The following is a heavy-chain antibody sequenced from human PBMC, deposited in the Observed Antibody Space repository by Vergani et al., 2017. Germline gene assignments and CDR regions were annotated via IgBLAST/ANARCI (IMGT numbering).Heavy chain of an antibody. J-gene: IGHJ3*02. CDR2: INPNSGGT. Sequence: QVQLVQSGAEVKKPGASVKVSCKASGYTFTGYYMHWVRQAPGQGLEWMGWINPNSGGTNYAQKFQGRVTMTRDTSISTAYMELSRLRSGDTAVYYCARNNGPIAVAGTVAFDIWGQGTMVTVSS. V-gene: IGHV1-2*02. CDR1: GYTFTGYY. CDR3: ARNNGPIAVAGTVAFDI. D-gene: IGHD6-19*01.